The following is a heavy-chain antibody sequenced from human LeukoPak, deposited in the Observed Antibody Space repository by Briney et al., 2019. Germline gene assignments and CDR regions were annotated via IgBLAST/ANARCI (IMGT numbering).Heavy chain of an antibody. CDR2: ISYDGSNK. CDR3: ARDGGY. V-gene: IGHV3-30*04. Sequence: PGGSLRLSCAASGFTFSSYAMRWVRQAPGKGLEWVAVISYDGSNKYYADSVKGRFTISRDNSKNTLYLQMNSLRAEDTAVYYCARDGGYWGQGTLVTVSS. J-gene: IGHJ4*02. CDR1: GFTFSSYA.